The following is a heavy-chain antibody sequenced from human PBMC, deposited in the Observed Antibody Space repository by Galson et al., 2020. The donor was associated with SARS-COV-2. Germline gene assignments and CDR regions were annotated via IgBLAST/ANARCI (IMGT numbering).Heavy chain of an antibody. J-gene: IGHJ4*02. CDR2: ISYDGSKK. D-gene: IGHD4-17*01. V-gene: IGHV3-30*07. CDR3: ARGGYGINSEGWAFDY. Sequence: GGSLRLSFAASGFTFSRFAMHWVRQAPGKGLEWVAVISYDGSKKNYADSVKGRFTISRDDSRNTLYLQMISLRAEDTAVYYCARGGYGINSEGWAFDYWGQGILVTVSS. CDR1: GFTFSRFA.